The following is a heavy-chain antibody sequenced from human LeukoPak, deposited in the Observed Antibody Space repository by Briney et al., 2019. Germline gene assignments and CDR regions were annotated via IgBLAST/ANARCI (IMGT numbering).Heavy chain of an antibody. D-gene: IGHD2-21*02. V-gene: IGHV3-21*01. Sequence: GGSLRLSCAASGFTFSSYSINWVRQAPGKGLEWVSSISSSSSYIYYADSVKGRFTISRDNAKNSLYLQMNSLRAEDTAVYYCARENCGGDCRVNWFDPWGQGTLVTVSS. CDR1: GFTFSSYS. CDR3: ARENCGGDCRVNWFDP. J-gene: IGHJ5*02. CDR2: ISSSSSYI.